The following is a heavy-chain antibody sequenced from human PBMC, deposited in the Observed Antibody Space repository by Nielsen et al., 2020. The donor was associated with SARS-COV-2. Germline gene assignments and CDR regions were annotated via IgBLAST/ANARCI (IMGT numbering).Heavy chain of an antibody. D-gene: IGHD3-10*01. J-gene: IGHJ4*02. V-gene: IGHV1-3*01. CDR2: INAGNGNT. CDR3: ARVNGSGTIGYYFDY. CDR1: GYTFTSYA. Sequence: ASVKVSCKASGYTFTSYAMHWVRQAPGQRLEWMGWINAGNGNTKYSQKFQGRVTITRDKSTSTAYMELSSLRSEDTAVYYCARVNGSGTIGYYFDYWGQGTLVTVSS.